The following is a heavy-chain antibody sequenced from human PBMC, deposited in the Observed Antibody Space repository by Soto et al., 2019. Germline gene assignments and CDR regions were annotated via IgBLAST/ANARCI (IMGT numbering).Heavy chain of an antibody. J-gene: IGHJ4*02. CDR3: ARAETYYDFWSGPNPTSPFDY. D-gene: IGHD3-3*01. Sequence: PAETLSVTCTFSGGSISIGGYYWRWIRQHPGKGLEWIGYIYYSGSTYYNPSLKSRVTISVDTSKNQFSLKLSSVTAADTAVYYCARAETYYDFWSGPNPTSPFDYWGQGTMVTVSS. CDR1: GGSISIGGYY. CDR2: IYYSGST. V-gene: IGHV4-31*03.